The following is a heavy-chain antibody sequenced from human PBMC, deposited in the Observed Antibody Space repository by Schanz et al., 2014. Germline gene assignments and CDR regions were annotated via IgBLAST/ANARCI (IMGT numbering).Heavy chain of an antibody. J-gene: IGHJ5*02. CDR2: IRGSGGGT. V-gene: IGHV3-23*01. CDR1: GFTFSSYA. D-gene: IGHD3-10*01. CDR3: ARGEFRRLFPTWFDP. Sequence: DVQLLESGGGLVQPGGSLRLSCAASGFTFSSYAMSWVRQPPGKGLEWVSSIRGSGGGTDYADSVKGRFTISRDNSKNTLYLQMNSLRDEDTAVYYCARGEFRRLFPTWFDPWGQGTLVTVSS.